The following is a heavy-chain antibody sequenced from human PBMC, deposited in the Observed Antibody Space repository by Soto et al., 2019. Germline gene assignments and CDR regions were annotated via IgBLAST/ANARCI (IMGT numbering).Heavy chain of an antibody. J-gene: IGHJ4*02. CDR1: GDSISSYF. V-gene: IGHV4-59*01. Sequence: SETLSLTCSVSGDSISSYFWSWIRQPPGKGLEWIGYIHYSGSANYSPSLKSRVTISVDTSRNQFSLKLSLSSVTAADTAVYYCARAHSSASVFLDSWGQGTLLTVSS. D-gene: IGHD5-18*01. CDR2: IHYSGSA. CDR3: ARAHSSASVFLDS.